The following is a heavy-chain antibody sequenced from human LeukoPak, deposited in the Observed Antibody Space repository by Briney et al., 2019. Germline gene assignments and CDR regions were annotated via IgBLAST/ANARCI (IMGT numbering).Heavy chain of an antibody. CDR3: ARGFGDTAMGY. CDR1: GGSISSYY. V-gene: IGHV4-4*07. J-gene: IGHJ4*02. Sequence: PSETLSLTCTVSGGSISSYYWNWIRQPAGKGLEWIGRFYTSGSTKYNPSLKTRVTMSVDTSKNQFSLRLTSVTAADTAVYYCARGFGDTAMGYWGQGTLVTVSS. CDR2: FYTSGST. D-gene: IGHD5-18*01.